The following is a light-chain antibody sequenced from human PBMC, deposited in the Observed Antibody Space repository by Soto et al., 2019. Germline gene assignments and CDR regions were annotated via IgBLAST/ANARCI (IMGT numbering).Light chain of an antibody. V-gene: IGKV1-5*03. CDR1: QSISTW. CDR2: QAS. Sequence: DIQMTQSPSTLSAFVGDRVTITCRASQSISTWLALYQHKPGKAPQLLIYQASSLEGGVPSRFSGSGSGTEFTLTISSLQPDDFATYDCQQYNIYSRTFGQGTKVETK. J-gene: IGKJ2*02. CDR3: QQYNIYSRT.